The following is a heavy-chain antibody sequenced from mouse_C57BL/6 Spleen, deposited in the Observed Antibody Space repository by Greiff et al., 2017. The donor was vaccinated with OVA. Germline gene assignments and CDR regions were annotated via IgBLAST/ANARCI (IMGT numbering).Heavy chain of an antibody. J-gene: IGHJ4*01. CDR2: IWRGGST. Sequence: QVQLKESGPGLVQPSQSLSITCTVSGFSLTSYGVHWVRQSPGKGLEWLGVIWRGGSTDYNAAFMSRLSITKDNSKSQVFFKMNSLQADDTAIYYCAKKIDGSSYDAMDYWGQGTSVTVSS. CDR1: GFSLTSYG. CDR3: AKKIDGSSYDAMDY. D-gene: IGHD1-1*01. V-gene: IGHV2-5*01.